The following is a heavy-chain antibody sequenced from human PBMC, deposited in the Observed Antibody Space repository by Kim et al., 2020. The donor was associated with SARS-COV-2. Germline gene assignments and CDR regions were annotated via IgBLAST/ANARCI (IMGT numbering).Heavy chain of an antibody. J-gene: IGHJ4*02. CDR3: ARGSMATYDY. CDR2: INTGNGDT. V-gene: IGHV1-3*04. Sequence: ASVKVSCKASGYILSDFAIHWVRQAPGQGLEWMAWINTGNGDTKYSQKFQGRVTITRDTLTSTVYMELSSLTAEDTAVYYCARGSMATYDYWGQGTLVPV. D-gene: IGHD3-10*01. CDR1: GYILSDFA.